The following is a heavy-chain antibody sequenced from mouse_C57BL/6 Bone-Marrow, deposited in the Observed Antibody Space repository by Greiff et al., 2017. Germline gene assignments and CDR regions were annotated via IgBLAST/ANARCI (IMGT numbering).Heavy chain of an antibody. CDR3: ARPFWFAY. J-gene: IGHJ3*01. V-gene: IGHV1-85*01. Sequence: VKLVESGPELVKPGASVKLSCKASGYTFTSYDINWVKQRPGQGLEWIGWIYPRGGSTKYNEKFKGKATLTVDKASSTAYMELHSLTSEDSAVYFCARPFWFAYWGQGTLVTVSA. CDR2: IYPRGGST. CDR1: GYTFTSYD.